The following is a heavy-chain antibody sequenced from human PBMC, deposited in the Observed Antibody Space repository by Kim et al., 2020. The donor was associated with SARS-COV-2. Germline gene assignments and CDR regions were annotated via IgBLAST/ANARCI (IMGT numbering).Heavy chain of an antibody. CDR3: DNNGRDFHY. D-gene: IGHD2-8*01. V-gene: IGHV3-7*03. J-gene: IGHJ4*02. Sequence: GSDNKYAESVKGRISISSNNGKNSLYMQMNSMRGEDTAVYYCDNNGRDFHYWGQGTLVTVSS. CDR2: GSDN.